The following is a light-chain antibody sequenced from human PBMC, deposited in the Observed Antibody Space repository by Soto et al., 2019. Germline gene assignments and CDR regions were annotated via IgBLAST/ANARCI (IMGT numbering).Light chain of an antibody. Sequence: QSVLTQPASVSGSPGQSITISCIGTSSDVGAYDLVSWYQQHPGTAPRLIIYEVTKRPSGVPDRFSASKSGNTASLTVSGLQAEDEADYYCSSFVAGNNYWVFGGGTKLTVL. V-gene: IGLV2-8*01. J-gene: IGLJ3*02. CDR1: SSDVGAYDL. CDR3: SSFVAGNNYWV. CDR2: EVT.